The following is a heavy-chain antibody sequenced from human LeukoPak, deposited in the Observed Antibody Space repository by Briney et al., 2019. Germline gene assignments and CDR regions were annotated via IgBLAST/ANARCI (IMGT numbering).Heavy chain of an antibody. D-gene: IGHD6-6*01. J-gene: IGHJ4*02. V-gene: IGHV3-7*01. Sequence: GGSLRLSCAASGLTFSSYWMCWVRQAPGKGLEWVANMNEDGSEKYYLNSVKGRFTISRDNAKNSVYLQMNSLRAEDTAVYYCASGVYHFDHWGQGTLVTVPS. CDR3: ASGVYHFDH. CDR1: GLTFSSYW. CDR2: MNEDGSEK.